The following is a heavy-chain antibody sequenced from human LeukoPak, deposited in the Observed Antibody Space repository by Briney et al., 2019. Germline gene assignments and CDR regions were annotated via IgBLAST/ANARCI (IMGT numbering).Heavy chain of an antibody. CDR3: ARRTGTGPAGFDP. J-gene: IGHJ5*02. CDR1: GGSINNYY. Sequence: PSETLSLTCTVSGGSINNYYWSWVRQPPGAGLEWLAYIYYTGSTNYNPSLKTRLTISVDTSKNQFSLRLNSVTAADTAVYYCARRTGTGPAGFDPWGQGTLVTVSS. D-gene: IGHD1-7*01. V-gene: IGHV4-59*08. CDR2: IYYTGST.